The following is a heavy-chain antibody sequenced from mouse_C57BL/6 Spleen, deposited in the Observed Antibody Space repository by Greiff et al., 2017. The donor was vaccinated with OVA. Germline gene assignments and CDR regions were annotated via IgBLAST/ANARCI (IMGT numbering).Heavy chain of an antibody. Sequence: EVNVVESGGGLVQPGGSLSLSCAASGFTFTDYYMSWVRQPPGKALEWLGFIRNKANGYTTEYSASVKGRFTISRDNSQSILYLQMNALRAEDSATYYCATQPGYFDYWGQGTTLTVSS. J-gene: IGHJ2*01. D-gene: IGHD6-1*01. CDR3: ATQPGYFDY. CDR1: GFTFTDYY. CDR2: IRNKANGYTT. V-gene: IGHV7-3*01.